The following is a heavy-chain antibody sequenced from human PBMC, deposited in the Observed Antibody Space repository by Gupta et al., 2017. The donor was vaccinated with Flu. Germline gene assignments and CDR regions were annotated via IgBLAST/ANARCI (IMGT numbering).Heavy chain of an antibody. CDR1: GFTVSSNY. CDR2: IYSGGST. D-gene: IGHD3-16*01. CDR3: ARAFVSPLSAFDI. Sequence: EVQLVESGGGLVQPGGSLRLSCAASGFTVSSNYMSWVRQAPGKGLEWVSVIYSGGSTYYADSVKGRFTISRDNSKNTLYLQMNSLRAEDTAVYYCARAFVSPLSAFDIWGQGTMVTVSS. J-gene: IGHJ3*02. V-gene: IGHV3-66*02.